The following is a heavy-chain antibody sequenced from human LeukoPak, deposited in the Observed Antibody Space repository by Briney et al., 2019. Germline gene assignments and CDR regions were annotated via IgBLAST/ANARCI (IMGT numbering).Heavy chain of an antibody. CDR3: AKVLTGDGYYYYGMDV. Sequence: GGSLRLSCAASGFTFSNAWMSWVRQAPGKGLEWVGRIKSKTDGGTTDYAAPVKGRFTISRDDSKNTLYLQMNSLRAEDTAVYYCAKVLTGDGYYYYGMDVWGQGTTVTVSS. J-gene: IGHJ6*02. D-gene: IGHD7-27*01. CDR2: IKSKTDGGTT. CDR1: GFTFSNAW. V-gene: IGHV3-15*01.